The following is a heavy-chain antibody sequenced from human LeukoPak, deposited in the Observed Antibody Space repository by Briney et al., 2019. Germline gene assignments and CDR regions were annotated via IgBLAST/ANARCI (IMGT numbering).Heavy chain of an antibody. J-gene: IGHJ6*03. Sequence: ASVKVSXKASGGTFSSYAISWVRQAPGQGLEWMGGLIPIFGTANYAQKFQGRVTITADESTSTAYMELSSLRSEDTAVYYCARDSRDIVVVPAFYYYYYMDVWGKGTTVTVSS. CDR3: ARDSRDIVVVPAFYYYYYMDV. CDR2: LIPIFGTA. V-gene: IGHV1-69*01. CDR1: GGTFSSYA. D-gene: IGHD2-2*01.